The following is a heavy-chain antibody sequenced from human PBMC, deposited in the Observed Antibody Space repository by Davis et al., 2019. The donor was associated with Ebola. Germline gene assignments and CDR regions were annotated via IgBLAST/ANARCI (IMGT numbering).Heavy chain of an antibody. Sequence: MPSETLSLTCAVYGGSFSGYYWSWLRQPPVKGLEWIGEINHSGSTNYNPSIKSRVTISVDTSKNQFSLKLSSVTAADTAVYYCARGRGGKSRYGMDVWGQGTTVTVSS. CDR2: INHSGST. CDR3: ARGRGGKSRYGMDV. CDR1: GGSFSGYY. D-gene: IGHD4-23*01. J-gene: IGHJ6*02. V-gene: IGHV4-34*01.